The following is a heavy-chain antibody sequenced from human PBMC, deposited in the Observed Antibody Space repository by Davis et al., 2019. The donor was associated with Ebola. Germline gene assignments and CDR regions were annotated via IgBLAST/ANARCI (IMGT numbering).Heavy chain of an antibody. Sequence: GESLKISCAASGFTFSSYWMHWVRQAPGKGLVWVSRINSDGSSTSYADSVKGRFTISRDNAKNTLYLQMNSLRAEDTAVYYCAREYYYGMDVWGQGTTVTVSS. J-gene: IGHJ6*02. CDR3: AREYYYGMDV. V-gene: IGHV3-74*01. CDR2: INSDGSST. CDR1: GFTFSSYW.